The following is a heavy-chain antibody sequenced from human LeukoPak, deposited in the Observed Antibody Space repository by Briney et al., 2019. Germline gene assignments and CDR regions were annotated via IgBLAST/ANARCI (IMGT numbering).Heavy chain of an antibody. CDR3: AKGHLLWFGESPFDY. Sequence: GGSLRLSCAASGFTFSSYGMHWVRQAPGKGLEGVAVISYDGSNKYYADSVKGRFTISRDNSKNTLYLQMNSLRAEDTAVYYCAKGHLLWFGESPFDYWGQGTLVTVSS. D-gene: IGHD3-10*01. CDR1: GFTFSSYG. J-gene: IGHJ4*02. CDR2: ISYDGSNK. V-gene: IGHV3-30*18.